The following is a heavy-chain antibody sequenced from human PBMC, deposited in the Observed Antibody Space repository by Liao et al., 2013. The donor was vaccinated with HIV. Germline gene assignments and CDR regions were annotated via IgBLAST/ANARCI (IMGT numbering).Heavy chain of an antibody. Sequence: QVQLQQWGAGLLKPSETLSLTCAVYGGSFSGYYWSWIRQPPGKGLEWIGEINHSGSTNYNPSLKSRVTISVDTSKMTAADTAVYYCARGSGYSYGRRFDYWGQGALVTVSS. D-gene: IGHD5-18*01. J-gene: IGHJ4*02. CDR1: GGSFSGYY. CDR3: ARGSGYSYGRRFDY. V-gene: IGHV4-34*01. CDR2: INHSGST.